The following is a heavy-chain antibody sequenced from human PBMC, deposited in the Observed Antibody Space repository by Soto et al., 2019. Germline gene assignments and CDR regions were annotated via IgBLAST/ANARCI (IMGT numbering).Heavy chain of an antibody. Sequence: ASVKVSCKASGGTFSTHAIIWVRQAPGRGLEWMGGIIPISGTTYYTQKFQGRVTITADEPTSTAFMELSSLKSDDTAVFYCARGYCSGGNCYSGMDVWGQGTMVTVSS. CDR3: ARGYCSGGNCYSGMDV. CDR2: IIPISGTT. CDR1: GGTFSTHA. D-gene: IGHD2-15*01. V-gene: IGHV1-69*13. J-gene: IGHJ6*02.